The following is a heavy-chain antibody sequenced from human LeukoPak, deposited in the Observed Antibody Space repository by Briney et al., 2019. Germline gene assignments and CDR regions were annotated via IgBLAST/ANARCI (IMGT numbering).Heavy chain of an antibody. V-gene: IGHV4-39*01. CDR2: IYYSGST. CDR1: GGSISSSSYY. CDR3: ARHGKRRGAVPHWFDP. D-gene: IGHD3-10*01. J-gene: IGHJ5*02. Sequence: SETLSLTCTVSGGSISSSSYYWGWIRQPPGKGLEWIGSIYYSGSTYYNPSLKSRVTISVDTSKNQFSLKLSSVTAADTAVYYCARHGKRRGAVPHWFDPWGQGTLVTVSS.